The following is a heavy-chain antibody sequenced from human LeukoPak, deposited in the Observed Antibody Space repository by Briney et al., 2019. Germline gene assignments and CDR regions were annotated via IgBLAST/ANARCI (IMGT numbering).Heavy chain of an antibody. CDR3: ARDYCSSTSCLFDY. Sequence: ASVKVSCKASGYTFTGYHMHWVRQAPGQGLEWMGRINPNTGGTDYAQKFQGRVTMTRDTSISTACMDLSRLRSDDTAVYYCARDYCSSTSCLFDYWGQGTLVTVSS. CDR1: GYTFTGYH. CDR2: INPNTGGT. D-gene: IGHD2-2*01. V-gene: IGHV1-2*06. J-gene: IGHJ4*02.